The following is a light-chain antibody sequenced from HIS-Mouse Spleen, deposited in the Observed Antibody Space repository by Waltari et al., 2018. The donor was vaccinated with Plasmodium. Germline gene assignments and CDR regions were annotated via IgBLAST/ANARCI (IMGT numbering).Light chain of an antibody. CDR2: KDS. CDR3: QSADSSGTYV. V-gene: IGLV3-25*03. Sequence: SYELTQPPSVSVSPGQTPRITCSGDALPTQHAYWYQQKPGQAPVLVIYKDSERPSGIPERFSGSSSGTTVTLTISGVQAEDEADYYCQSADSSGTYVFGTGTKVTVL. J-gene: IGLJ1*01. CDR1: ALPTQH.